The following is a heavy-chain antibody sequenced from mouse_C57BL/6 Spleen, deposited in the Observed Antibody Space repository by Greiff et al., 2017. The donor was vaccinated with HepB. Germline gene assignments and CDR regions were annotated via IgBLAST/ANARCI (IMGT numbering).Heavy chain of an antibody. J-gene: IGHJ2*01. CDR2: INPNNGGT. Sequence: VHVKQSGPELVKPGASVKIPCKASGYTFTDYNMDWVKQSHGKSLEWIGDINPNNGGTIYNQKFKGKATLTVDKSSSTAYMELRSLTSEDTAVYYCARSVYYGSSYDYWGQGTTLTVSS. CDR1: GYTFTDYN. CDR3: ARSVYYGSSYDY. V-gene: IGHV1-18*01. D-gene: IGHD1-1*01.